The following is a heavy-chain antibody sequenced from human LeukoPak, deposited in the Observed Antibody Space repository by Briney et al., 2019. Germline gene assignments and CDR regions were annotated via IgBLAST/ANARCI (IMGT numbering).Heavy chain of an antibody. Sequence: GGSLRLSCAASGFTFSSYGMHWVRQAPGKGLERVAVISYDGSNKYYADSVEGRFTISRDNSKNTLYLQMNSLRAEDTAVYYCAKDMGFIAAAGSFNGFDPWGQGTLVTVSS. CDR1: GFTFSSYG. CDR3: AKDMGFIAAAGSFNGFDP. J-gene: IGHJ5*02. V-gene: IGHV3-30*18. CDR2: ISYDGSNK. D-gene: IGHD6-13*01.